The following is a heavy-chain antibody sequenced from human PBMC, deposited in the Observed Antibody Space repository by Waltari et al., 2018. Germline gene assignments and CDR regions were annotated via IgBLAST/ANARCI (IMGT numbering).Heavy chain of an antibody. Sequence: QVQLVESGGGVVQPGRSLRLSCAASGFTFSSYAMHWVRQAPGKGLEWVAVISYDGSNKYYSDSGKGRVTISRDNSKNTLYLQMNSLRAEDTAVYYCARDGGIPGYYYGMDVWGQGTTVTVSS. D-gene: IGHD2-15*01. CDR2: ISYDGSNK. CDR1: GFTFSSYA. J-gene: IGHJ6*02. CDR3: ARDGGIPGYYYGMDV. V-gene: IGHV3-30-3*01.